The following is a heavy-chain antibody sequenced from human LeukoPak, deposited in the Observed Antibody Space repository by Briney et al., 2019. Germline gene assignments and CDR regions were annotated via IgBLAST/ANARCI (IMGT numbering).Heavy chain of an antibody. Sequence: GASVKVSCKVSGYTLTELSMHWVRQAPGKGLEWMGGFYPEDGETIYAQKFQGRVTMTEDTSTDTAYMELSSLRSEDTAVYYCATDLPRYDSSGYYYGPFQHWGQGTLVTVSS. V-gene: IGHV1-24*01. CDR1: GYTLTELS. CDR3: ATDLPRYDSSGYYYGPFQH. D-gene: IGHD3-22*01. J-gene: IGHJ1*01. CDR2: FYPEDGET.